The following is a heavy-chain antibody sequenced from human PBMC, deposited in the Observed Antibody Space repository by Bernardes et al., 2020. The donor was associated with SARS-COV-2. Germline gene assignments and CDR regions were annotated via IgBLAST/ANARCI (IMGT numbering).Heavy chain of an antibody. Sequence: ASVKVSCKASGYTFSDYYIHWLRQAPGQGLEWMGWISPKSGATNYAQKFQGRVTMTRDTSISTDYMKLTSVTAADTAVYYCALTTVVPWAFDIWGQGTMVTVSS. D-gene: IGHD4-17*01. V-gene: IGHV1-2*02. CDR1: GYTFSDYY. CDR2: ISPKSGAT. CDR3: ALTTVVPWAFDI. J-gene: IGHJ3*02.